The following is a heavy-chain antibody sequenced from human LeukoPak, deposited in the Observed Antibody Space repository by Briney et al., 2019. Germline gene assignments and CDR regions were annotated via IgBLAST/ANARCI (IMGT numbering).Heavy chain of an antibody. CDR3: ARAFRTTGTAHDAFDV. Sequence: SETLSLTCAVYGGSFSGYYWSWIRQPPGKGLEWIGEINHSGSTNYNPSLKSRVTISVDTSKNQFSLKLSSVTAAGTAVYYCARAFRTTGTAHDAFDVWGQGTMVTVSS. CDR1: GGSFSGYY. J-gene: IGHJ3*01. D-gene: IGHD1-1*01. CDR2: INHSGST. V-gene: IGHV4-34*01.